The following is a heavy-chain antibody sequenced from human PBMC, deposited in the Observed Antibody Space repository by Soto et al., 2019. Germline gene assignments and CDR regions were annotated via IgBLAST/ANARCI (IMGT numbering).Heavy chain of an antibody. CDR3: ARGQTPSYGMDV. CDR2: IYHSGST. J-gene: IGHJ6*02. V-gene: IGHV4-30-2*01. CDR1: GGSISSGGYS. Sequence: KTSETLSLTCAVSGGSISSGGYSWSWIRQPPGKGLEWIGYIYHSGSTYYNPSLKSRVTISVDRSKNQFSLKLSSVTAADTAVYYCARGQTPSYGMDVWGQGTTVTVSS.